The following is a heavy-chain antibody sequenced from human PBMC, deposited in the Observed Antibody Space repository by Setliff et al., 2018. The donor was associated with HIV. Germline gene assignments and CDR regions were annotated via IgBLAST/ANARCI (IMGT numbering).Heavy chain of an antibody. CDR2: IYPGDSDT. CDR3: ARDQLRVPERWDFDF. Sequence: PGESLKISCKGSGYYFTTFWIAWVRQMPGKGLEWMGFIYPGDSDTKYSPSFQGQVTISADKSITTAYLQWSSLRVEDTALYYCARDQLRVPERWDFDFWGQGTLVTVSS. V-gene: IGHV5-51*01. J-gene: IGHJ4*02. D-gene: IGHD1-26*01. CDR1: GYYFTTFW.